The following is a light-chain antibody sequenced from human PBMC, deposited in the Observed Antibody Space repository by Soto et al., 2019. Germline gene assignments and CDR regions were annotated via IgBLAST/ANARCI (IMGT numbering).Light chain of an antibody. CDR1: QSISSY. CDR3: QQSYSTPLT. Sequence: DIQMTQSPSSLSASVGGRVTITCRASQSISSYLNWYQQKPGKAPKLLIYAASSLQSGVPSRFSGSGSGTDFTLTISSLQPEDFATYDCQQSYSTPLTFGPGTKVDIK. V-gene: IGKV1-39*01. J-gene: IGKJ3*01. CDR2: AAS.